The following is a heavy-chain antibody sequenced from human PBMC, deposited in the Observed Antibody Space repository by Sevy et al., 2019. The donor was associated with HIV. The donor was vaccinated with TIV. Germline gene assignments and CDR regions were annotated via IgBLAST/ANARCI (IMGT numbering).Heavy chain of an antibody. D-gene: IGHD3-16*01. J-gene: IGHJ4*02. CDR2: FDPEDGET. CDR1: GYTLTKLS. V-gene: IGHV1-24*01. CDR3: TTMEFYCATYAYLNGDY. Sequence: ASVKVSCKVSGYTLTKLSMHWVRQAPGQGLEWMGGFDPEDGETIYAPKFQGRVTMTEDTSTDTAYMELSSLRSEDTAVYYCTTMEFYCATYAYLNGDYWGQGTLVTVSS.